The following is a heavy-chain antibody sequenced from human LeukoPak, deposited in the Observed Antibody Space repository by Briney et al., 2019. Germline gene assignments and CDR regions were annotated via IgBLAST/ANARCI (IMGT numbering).Heavy chain of an antibody. J-gene: IGHJ4*02. CDR3: AREYSSSSYVEL. CDR2: IYYSGST. CDR1: GGSISSYY. Sequence: SETLSLTCTVSGGSISSYYWSWIRQPPGKGLEWIGYIYYSGSTSYDPSLKSRATISVDTSKNQFSLNLSSVTAADTAVYYCAREYSSSSYVELGGQGTLVIVSS. V-gene: IGHV4-59*01. D-gene: IGHD6-6*01.